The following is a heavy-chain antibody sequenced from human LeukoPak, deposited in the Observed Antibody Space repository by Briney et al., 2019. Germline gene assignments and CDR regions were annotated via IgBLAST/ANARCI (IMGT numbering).Heavy chain of an antibody. D-gene: IGHD5-18*01. CDR2: IYYSGST. CDR1: GGSFSGYY. V-gene: IGHV4-59*01. CDR3: ARNKYSYAPYYYYGMDV. J-gene: IGHJ6*02. Sequence: PSETLSLTCAVYGGSFSGYYWSWIRQPPGKGLEWIGYIYYSGSTNYNPSLKSRVTISVDTSKNQFSLKLSSVTAADTAVYYCARNKYSYAPYYYYGMDVWGQGTTVTVSS.